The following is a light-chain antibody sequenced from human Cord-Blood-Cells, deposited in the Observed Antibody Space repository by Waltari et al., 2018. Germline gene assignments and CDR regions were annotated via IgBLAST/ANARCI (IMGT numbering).Light chain of an antibody. Sequence: QSVLTQPPSASGTPGQLVTISCSGSSSNTGSNYVYLYQQLPGTSPKLLTYRNNQRPSGVPARFSGSKSGTSASLAISGLRSEDEADYYCAAWDDSLSGWVFGGGTKLTVL. V-gene: IGLV1-47*01. CDR3: AAWDDSLSGWV. CDR2: RNN. CDR1: SSNTGSNY. J-gene: IGLJ3*02.